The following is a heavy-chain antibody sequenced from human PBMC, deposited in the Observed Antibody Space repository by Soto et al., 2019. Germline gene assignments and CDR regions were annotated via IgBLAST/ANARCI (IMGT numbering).Heavy chain of an antibody. J-gene: IGHJ4*02. V-gene: IGHV1-18*01. CDR3: ARDSPPVDY. CDR2: ISAYNGNT. CDR1: GYTFTNYG. Sequence: QVQLVQSGAEVKKPGASVKVSCKASGYTFTNYGISWVRQAPGQGLEWMGWISAYNGNTNYAQKLQSRVTMTTETSTSTDYMELRSLSSDDTAVAYCARDSPPVDYWGQGTLVTVSS.